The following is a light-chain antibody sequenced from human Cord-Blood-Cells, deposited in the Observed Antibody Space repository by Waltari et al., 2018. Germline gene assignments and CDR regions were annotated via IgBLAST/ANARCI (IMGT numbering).Light chain of an antibody. CDR1: QSVSSY. V-gene: IGKV3-11*01. Sequence: EIVLTQSPATLSLSPGERATLSSRASQSVSSYLAWYQQKPGQAPRLLIYDASNRATGIPARSSRSASGTDFTHTIRNLEPADCAFYTWQQQSNWPPIAYGQRTRQEIK. J-gene: IGKJ5*01. CDR2: DAS. CDR3: QQQSNWPPIA.